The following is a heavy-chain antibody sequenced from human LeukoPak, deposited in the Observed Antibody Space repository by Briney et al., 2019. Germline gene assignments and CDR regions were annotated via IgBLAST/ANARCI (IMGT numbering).Heavy chain of an antibody. Sequence: PGGSLRLSCAASGFTFSSYAMSWVRQAPGKGLEWVSAISGSGGSTYYADSVKGRFTISRDNSKNTLYLQMNSLRAEGTAVYYCAKDQDPLWFGELLLDYFDYWGQGTLVTVSS. CDR2: ISGSGGST. CDR1: GFTFSSYA. D-gene: IGHD3-10*01. CDR3: AKDQDPLWFGELLLDYFDY. V-gene: IGHV3-23*01. J-gene: IGHJ4*02.